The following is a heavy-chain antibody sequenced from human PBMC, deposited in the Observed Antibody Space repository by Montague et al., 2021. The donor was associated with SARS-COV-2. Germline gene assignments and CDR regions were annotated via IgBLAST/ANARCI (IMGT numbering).Heavy chain of an antibody. Sequence: SLRLSCAASGFIFSDHWMSWVRQAPGKGPEWVALIKKDGSEQYYLDSVKDRFTISRDNAKNSLSLQLYSLRAEDTAVYYCARVMADGPRTYDVWGQGTMVTVSS. J-gene: IGHJ3*01. CDR1: GFIFSDHW. V-gene: IGHV3-7*03. D-gene: IGHD2-8*01. CDR3: ARVMADGPRTYDV. CDR2: IKKDGSEQ.